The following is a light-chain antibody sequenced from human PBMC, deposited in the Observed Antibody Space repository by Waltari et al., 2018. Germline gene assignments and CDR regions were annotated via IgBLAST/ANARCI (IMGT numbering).Light chain of an antibody. Sequence: QSVLTQPPSVSAASGQTVTISCSGSSPNIGNNYVSWYQQFPVTAPKLLLYENDKRPSGMPGRVSGSKAGTSATRDIHGLQTGDEADYYCGTWDSRMSVGVLGGGTKVTVL. J-gene: IGLJ2*01. CDR1: SPNIGNNY. V-gene: IGLV1-51*01. CDR2: END. CDR3: GTWDSRMSVGV.